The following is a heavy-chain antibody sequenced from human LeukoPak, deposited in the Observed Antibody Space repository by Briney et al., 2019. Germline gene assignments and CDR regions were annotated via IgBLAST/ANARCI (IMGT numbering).Heavy chain of an antibody. Sequence: PSETLSLTCAVYGGSFSGYYWSRIRQPPGKGLEWIGEINHSGSTNYNPSLKSRVTISVDTSKNQFSLKLSSVTAADTAVYYCARQKDIVVVPAASRAAADSYYFDYWGQGTLVTVSS. D-gene: IGHD2-2*01. CDR1: GGSFSGYY. CDR2: INHSGST. J-gene: IGHJ4*02. V-gene: IGHV4-34*01. CDR3: ARQKDIVVVPAASRAAADSYYFDY.